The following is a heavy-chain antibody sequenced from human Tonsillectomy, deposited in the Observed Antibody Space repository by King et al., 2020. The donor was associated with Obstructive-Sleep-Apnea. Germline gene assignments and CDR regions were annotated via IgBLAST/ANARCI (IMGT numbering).Heavy chain of an antibody. V-gene: IGHV3-48*04. CDR1: GFTFSSYS. Sequence: VQLVESGGGLVQPGGSLRLSCAASGFTFSSYSMNWVRQAPGKGLEWGSYISSSSSTIYYADSGKGRFTIARDNAKNSLYLQMNSLRAEDTAVYYCARTPRLSGNPWYFDYWGQGTLVTVSS. CDR2: ISSSSSTI. CDR3: ARTPRLSGNPWYFDY. J-gene: IGHJ4*02. D-gene: IGHD1-26*01.